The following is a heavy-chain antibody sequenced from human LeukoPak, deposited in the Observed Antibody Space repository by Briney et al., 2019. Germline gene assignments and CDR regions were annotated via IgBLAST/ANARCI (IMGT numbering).Heavy chain of an antibody. D-gene: IGHD6-13*01. V-gene: IGHV3-23*01. CDR2: ISGSGGST. CDR3: ANAIAAEAKYYYYGMDV. CDR1: GFTFSSYA. J-gene: IGHJ6*02. Sequence: PGGSLRLSCAASGFTFSSYAMSWVRQAPGKGLECVSAISGSGGSTYYADSVKGRFTISRDDSKNTLYLQMNSLRAEDTAVYYCANAIAAEAKYYYYGMDVWGQGTTVTVSS.